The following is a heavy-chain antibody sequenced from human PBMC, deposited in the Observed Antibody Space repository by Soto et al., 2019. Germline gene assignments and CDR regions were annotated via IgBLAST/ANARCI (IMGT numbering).Heavy chain of an antibody. CDR1: GGSISSSSYY. V-gene: IGHV4-39*07. CDR2: IYYSGST. D-gene: IGHD6-13*01. CDR3: ARVEGAAAGTFGYYYYYGMDV. Sequence: SETLSLTCTVSGGSISSSSYYWGWIRQPPGKGLEWIGSIYYSGSTNYNPSLKSRVTISVDTSKNQFSLKLSSVTAADTAVYYCARVEGAAAGTFGYYYYYGMDVWGQGTTVT. J-gene: IGHJ6*02.